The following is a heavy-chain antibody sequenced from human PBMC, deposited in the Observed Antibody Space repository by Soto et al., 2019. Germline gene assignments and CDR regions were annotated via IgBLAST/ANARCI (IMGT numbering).Heavy chain of an antibody. CDR3: ARGRLWFGALDTSDI. V-gene: IGHV1-8*01. Sequence: GASVKVSWKASGYTFTSYDINWVRQATGQGLERMGWMNPNSGNTGYAQKFQGRVTMTRNTSISTAYMELSSLRSVDTAVYYCARGRLWFGALDTSDIWRHGTMITVSS. CDR2: MNPNSGNT. D-gene: IGHD3-10*01. J-gene: IGHJ3*02. CDR1: GYTFTSYD.